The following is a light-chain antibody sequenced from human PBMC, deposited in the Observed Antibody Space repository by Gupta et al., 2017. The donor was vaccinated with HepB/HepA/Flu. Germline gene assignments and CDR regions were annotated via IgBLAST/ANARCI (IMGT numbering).Light chain of an antibody. CDR3: VEGDDNLGGCV. J-gene: IGLJ3*02. V-gene: IGLV1-47*01. CDR1: HSNIGTNF. Sequence: SVLTQPPSASGPPGQRVIISCSGSHSNIGTNFMYCFQQFPGTAPKPLIFRSNQRPSGVPDRFSGSKSGTSASLKIRGLRSEDEADYYCVEGDDNLGGCVFGGGTKFTVL. CDR2: RSN.